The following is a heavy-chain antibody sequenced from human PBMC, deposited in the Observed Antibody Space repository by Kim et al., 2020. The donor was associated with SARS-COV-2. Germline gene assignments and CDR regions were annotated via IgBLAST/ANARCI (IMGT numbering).Heavy chain of an antibody. V-gene: IGHV4-59*01. CDR2: IYYSGST. CDR3: ARLYSSSWDNWFDP. D-gene: IGHD6-13*01. Sequence: SETLSLTCTVSGGSISSYYWSWIRQPPGKGLEWIGYIYYSGSTNYNPSLKSRVTISVDTSKNQFSLKLSSVTAADTAVYYCARLYSSSWDNWFDPWGQGT. CDR1: GGSISSYY. J-gene: IGHJ5*02.